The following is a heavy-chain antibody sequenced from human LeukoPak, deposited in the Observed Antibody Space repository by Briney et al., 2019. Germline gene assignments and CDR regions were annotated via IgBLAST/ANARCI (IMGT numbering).Heavy chain of an antibody. J-gene: IGHJ4*02. CDR3: ERWSYHGSGSYYNDDY. CDR1: GYTFTCYG. D-gene: IGHD3-10*01. Sequence: ASVKVSCKASGYTFTCYGISWVRQAPGQGLEWMGWISAYNGNTNYAQKLQGRVTMTTDTSTSTAYMELRSLRSDDTAVYYCERWSYHGSGSYYNDDYWGQVTLVTVSS. V-gene: IGHV1-18*01. CDR2: ISAYNGNT.